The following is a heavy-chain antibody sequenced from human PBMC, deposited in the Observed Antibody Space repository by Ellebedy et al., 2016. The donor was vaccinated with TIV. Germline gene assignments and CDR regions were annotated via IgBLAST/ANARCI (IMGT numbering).Heavy chain of an antibody. CDR2: IYYSGST. J-gene: IGHJ4*02. D-gene: IGHD1-7*01. CDR1: GGSISSYY. V-gene: IGHV4-59*08. CDR3: ARLVAVTGTTDYFDY. Sequence: SETLSLTCTVSGGSISSYYWSWIRQPPGKGLEWIGYIYYSGSTYYNPSLKSRVTISLDTSKNQFSLTLSSVSAADTAVYYCARLVAVTGTTDYFDYWGQGILVTVSS.